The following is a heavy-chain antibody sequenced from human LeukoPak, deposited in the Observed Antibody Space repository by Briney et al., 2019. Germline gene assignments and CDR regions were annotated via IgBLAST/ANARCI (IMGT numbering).Heavy chain of an antibody. CDR2: INYSEAT. CDR1: GGSFSGYY. D-gene: IGHD2-15*01. CDR3: AREAQYCSGGSCYGGYFQH. J-gene: IGHJ1*01. V-gene: IGHV4-34*01. Sequence: PSETLSLTCAVYGGSFSGYYWSWIRQPPGKGLEWIGEINYSEATDYNPSFKSRVTISVDTSKNQFSLKLSSVTAADTAVYYCAREAQYCSGGSCYGGYFQHWGQGTLVTVSS.